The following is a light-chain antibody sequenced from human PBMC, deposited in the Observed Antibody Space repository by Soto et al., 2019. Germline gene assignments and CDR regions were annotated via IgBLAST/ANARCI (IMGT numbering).Light chain of an antibody. J-gene: IGKJ2*01. Sequence: EIVMTQTPLSSPVTLGQPASISCRSSQSLLDSDGEPYLSWLQQRPGQPARLIIYKTSSRFSGVPDRFSGSGAGTDFTLKISRVEVEDVGVYYCMQATQFPHTFGQATKLEI. CDR1: QSLLDSDGEPY. CDR3: MQATQFPHT. CDR2: KTS. V-gene: IGKV2-24*01.